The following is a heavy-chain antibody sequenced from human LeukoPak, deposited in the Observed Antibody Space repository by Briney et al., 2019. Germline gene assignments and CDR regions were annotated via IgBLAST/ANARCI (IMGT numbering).Heavy chain of an antibody. CDR2: IYYSGST. Sequence: SWVRQHPGKGLEWIGYIYYSGSTYYNPSLKSRVTISVDTSKNQFSLKLSSVTAADTAVYYCARGRVGYCSGGSCYRSRFDPWGQGTLVTVSS. D-gene: IGHD2-15*01. V-gene: IGHV4-31*02. CDR3: ARGRVGYCSGGSCYRSRFDP. J-gene: IGHJ5*02.